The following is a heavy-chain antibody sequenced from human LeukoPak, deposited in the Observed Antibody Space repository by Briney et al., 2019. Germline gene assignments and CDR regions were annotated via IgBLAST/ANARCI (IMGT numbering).Heavy chain of an antibody. D-gene: IGHD3-9*01. CDR2: ISYDGSNK. V-gene: IGHV3-30*18. CDR1: GFTFGSYA. J-gene: IGHJ4*02. CDR3: AKCTSYYDILTGGDY. Sequence: PGRSLRLSCAASGFTFGSYAMHWVRQAPGKGLEWVAVISYDGSNKYYADSVKGRFTISRDNSKNTLYLQMNSLRAEDTAVYYCAKCTSYYDILTGGDYWGQGTLVTVSS.